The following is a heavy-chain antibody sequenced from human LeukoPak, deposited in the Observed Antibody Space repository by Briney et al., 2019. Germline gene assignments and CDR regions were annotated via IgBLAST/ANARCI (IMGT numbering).Heavy chain of an antibody. CDR1: GFTFMTYS. Sequence: GGSLRLSCSASGFTFMTYSMNWVRQAPGKGLEWVSSISSRGTYIYYADSVKGRFTISSDNAKNSLYLQMNSLRADDTAVYYCARVRGSSYIYSMHVWGKGSTVTVSS. CDR2: ISSRGTYI. D-gene: IGHD6-13*01. J-gene: IGHJ6*03. CDR3: ARVRGSSYIYSMHV. V-gene: IGHV3-21*01.